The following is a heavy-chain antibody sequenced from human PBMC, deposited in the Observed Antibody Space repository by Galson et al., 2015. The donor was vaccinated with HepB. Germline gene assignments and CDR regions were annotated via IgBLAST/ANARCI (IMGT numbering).Heavy chain of an antibody. D-gene: IGHD1-26*01. CDR3: ARDPSGSYWGKWFDL. V-gene: IGHV6-1*01. J-gene: IGHJ5*02. Sequence: CAIPGDSVSSNSAAWNWIRQSPSRGREWLGRTCYRSKWYNDYAESVKSRMTIKPDTSKNEFSQQLNAVTPEDTAVYDCARDPSGSYWGKWFDLWGQGIPVTVSS. CDR2: TCYRSKWYN. CDR1: GDSVSSNSAA.